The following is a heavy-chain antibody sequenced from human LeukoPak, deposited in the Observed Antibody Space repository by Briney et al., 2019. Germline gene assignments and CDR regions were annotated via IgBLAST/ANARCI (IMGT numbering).Heavy chain of an antibody. CDR1: GFTFSNAW. CDR3: TPSGTYFGQIDY. D-gene: IGHD1-26*01. CDR2: IKSKTDGGTI. J-gene: IGHJ4*02. Sequence: WGSLRLSCAASGFTFSNAWMNWVRQAPGMGLEWVGRIKSKTDGGTIDYAAPVKGRFTISRDDSKNTLYLQINSLQTEDTAVYYCTPSGTYFGQIDYWGQGTLVTVSS. V-gene: IGHV3-15*07.